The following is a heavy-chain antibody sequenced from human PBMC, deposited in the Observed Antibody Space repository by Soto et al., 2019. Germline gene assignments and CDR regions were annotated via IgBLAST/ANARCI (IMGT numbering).Heavy chain of an antibody. V-gene: IGHV3-23*01. Sequence: GGSLRLSCAASKFAFIDDPRSWVRQAPGKGLEWVSAISASGASAYYADSVKGRFTISRDNSKNTLYLQMNSLRADDTAVYYCAKDWANSRTGEPLDPWGQGTLVTVSS. CDR3: AKDWANSRTGEPLDP. J-gene: IGHJ5*02. D-gene: IGHD7-27*01. CDR1: KFAFIDDP. CDR2: ISASGASA.